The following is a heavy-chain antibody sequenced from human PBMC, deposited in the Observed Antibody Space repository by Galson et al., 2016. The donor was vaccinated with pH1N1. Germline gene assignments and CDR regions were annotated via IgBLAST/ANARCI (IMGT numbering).Heavy chain of an antibody. J-gene: IGHJ4*02. Sequence: LRLSCAVSEFTINDYWMTWVRQAPGKGLEWVASISQDGGEKYYVDSVKGRFIISRDNAENSLFLQMNSLREEDTAVYSCARDALDYFDSSGFHFDYWGQGTLVTVSS. CDR2: ISQDGGEK. D-gene: IGHD3-22*01. V-gene: IGHV3-7*01. CDR1: EFTINDYW. CDR3: ARDALDYFDSSGFHFDY.